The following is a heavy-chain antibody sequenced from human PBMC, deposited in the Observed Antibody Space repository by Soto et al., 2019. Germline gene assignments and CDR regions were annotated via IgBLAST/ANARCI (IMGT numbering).Heavy chain of an antibody. J-gene: IGHJ4*02. Sequence: ETLSLTCIVSGESISSSSYYWGWIRQPPGKGLEWIGSIYYSGRTYYNPSFKSRVTISIDTSKNQFSLKLSSVTATDTAVYYCARQRTTVVTQASFDHWGQGALVTVSS. CDR1: GESISSSSYY. D-gene: IGHD2-21*02. V-gene: IGHV4-39*01. CDR3: ARQRTTVVTQASFDH. CDR2: IYYSGRT.